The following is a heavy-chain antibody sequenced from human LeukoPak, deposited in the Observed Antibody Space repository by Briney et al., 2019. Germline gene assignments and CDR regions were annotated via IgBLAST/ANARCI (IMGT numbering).Heavy chain of an antibody. J-gene: IGHJ4*02. CDR2: FDPEDGET. CDR3: ATLGDIVVVPAAIPQDY. CDR1: GYTLTELS. Sequence: GASVKVSCKVSGYTLTELSMHWVRQAPGKGLEWMGGFDPEDGETIYAQKFQGRVTMTEDTSTDTAYMELSSLRSEDTAVYYCATLGDIVVVPAAIPQDYWGQGTLVTVSS. D-gene: IGHD2-2*01. V-gene: IGHV1-24*01.